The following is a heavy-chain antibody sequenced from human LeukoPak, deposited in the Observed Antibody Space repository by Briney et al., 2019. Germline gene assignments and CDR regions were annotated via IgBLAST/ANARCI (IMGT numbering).Heavy chain of an antibody. Sequence: ASVKVSCKASGYTFTGYYMHWVRQAPGQGLEWMGWINPNSGGTKYAQKFQGRVTMTRDTSINTAYMELSGLRSDDTAVYYCARDRSSSPGDYWGQGTLVTVSS. CDR2: INPNSGGT. D-gene: IGHD6-6*01. CDR1: GYTFTGYY. V-gene: IGHV1-2*02. J-gene: IGHJ4*02. CDR3: ARDRSSSPGDY.